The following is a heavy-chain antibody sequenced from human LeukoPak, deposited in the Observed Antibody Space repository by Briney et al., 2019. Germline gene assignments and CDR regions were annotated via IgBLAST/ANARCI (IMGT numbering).Heavy chain of an antibody. D-gene: IGHD3-10*01. CDR3: ATEVSIYGSGSESDY. J-gene: IGHJ4*02. CDR1: GYTLTELS. V-gene: IGHV1-24*01. CDR2: LDPEDGET. Sequence: GASVKVSCKVSGYTLTELSMHWVRQAPGKGLEWMGGLDPEDGETIYAQKFQGRVTMTEDTSTDTAYMELSSLRSEDTAVYYCATEVSIYGSGSESDYWGQGTLVTVSS.